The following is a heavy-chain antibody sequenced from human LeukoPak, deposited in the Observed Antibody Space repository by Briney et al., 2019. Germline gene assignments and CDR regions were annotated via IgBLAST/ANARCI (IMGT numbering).Heavy chain of an antibody. CDR2: IYSGGST. Sequence: GGSLRLSCAASGFTVSSNYRSWVRQAPGKGLEWVSVIYSGGSTYYADSVKGRFAISRDNSKNTLYLQMNSLRAEDTAVYYCARDRGGSSGNDAFDIWGQGTMVTVSS. CDR1: GFTVSSNY. J-gene: IGHJ3*02. CDR3: ARDRGGSSGNDAFDI. V-gene: IGHV3-66*01. D-gene: IGHD6-19*01.